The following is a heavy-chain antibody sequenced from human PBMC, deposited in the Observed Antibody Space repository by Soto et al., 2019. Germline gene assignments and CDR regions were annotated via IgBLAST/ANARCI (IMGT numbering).Heavy chain of an antibody. CDR1: GGSFSGYY. V-gene: IGHV4-34*01. D-gene: IGHD6-6*01. CDR3: ARHEYSSSPDDPVEYYYYYMDV. Sequence: PSETMSITCAVYGGSFSGYYWGWIRQPPGKGLEWIGEINHSGSTNYNPSLKSRVTISVDTSKNQFSLKLSSVTAADTAVYYCARHEYSSSPDDPVEYYYYYMDVWGKGTTVTVSS. J-gene: IGHJ6*03. CDR2: INHSGST.